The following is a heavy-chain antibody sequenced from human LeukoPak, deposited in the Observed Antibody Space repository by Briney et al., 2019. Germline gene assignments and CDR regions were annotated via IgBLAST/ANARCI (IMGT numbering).Heavy chain of an antibody. Sequence: ASVKVSCKASGYTFTSYGISWVRQAPGQALEWMGWISAYNGNRDYAQKLQGRVTMTTDTSTSTAYMELRSLRSDDTAVYYCARVLQGKFDYWGQGTLVTVSS. CDR2: ISAYNGNR. V-gene: IGHV1-18*01. CDR3: ARVLQGKFDY. CDR1: GYTFTSYG. D-gene: IGHD4-11*01. J-gene: IGHJ4*02.